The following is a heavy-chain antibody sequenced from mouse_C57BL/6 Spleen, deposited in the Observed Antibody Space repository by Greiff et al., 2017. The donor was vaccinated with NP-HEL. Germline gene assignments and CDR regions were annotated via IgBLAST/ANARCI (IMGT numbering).Heavy chain of an antibody. Sequence: QVHVKQSGAELVRPGASVTLSCKASGYTFTDYEMHWVKQTPVHGLEWIGAIDPETGGTAYNQKFKGKAILTADKSSSTAYMELRSLTSEDSAGYYCAMLVDGYYAAYWGQGTLVTVSA. CDR3: AMLVDGYYAAY. J-gene: IGHJ3*01. D-gene: IGHD2-3*01. CDR2: IDPETGGT. V-gene: IGHV1-15*01. CDR1: GYTFTDYE.